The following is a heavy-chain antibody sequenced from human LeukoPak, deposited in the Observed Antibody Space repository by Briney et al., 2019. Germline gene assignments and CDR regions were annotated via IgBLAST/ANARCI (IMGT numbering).Heavy chain of an antibody. CDR3: PRDPVLATVTREHGMDV. Sequence: PGGSLRLSWAASGFTFSSYSMNWVRQAPGKGLEWVSSISSSSSYIYYADSVKGRFTISRDNAKNSLYLQMNSLRAEDTAVYYCPRDPVLATVTREHGMDVWGQGTTVTVSS. V-gene: IGHV3-21*01. CDR2: ISSSSSYI. CDR1: GFTFSSYS. J-gene: IGHJ6*02. D-gene: IGHD4-17*01.